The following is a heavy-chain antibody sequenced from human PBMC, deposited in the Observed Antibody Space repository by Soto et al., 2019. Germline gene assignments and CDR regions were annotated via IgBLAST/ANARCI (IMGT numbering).Heavy chain of an antibody. Sequence: QVHLVQSGAEVRKPGASVKVSCKASGYTFSSYAMHWVRQAPGQRLEWMGWINAGYGNTKSSQKVQDRVTISRDTSASTAYIELTSLRSEDAGVYYCARDTGDGTFDFWGQGTLVTVSS. J-gene: IGHJ4*02. CDR1: GYTFSSYA. D-gene: IGHD7-27*01. CDR2: INAGYGNT. V-gene: IGHV1-3*01. CDR3: ARDTGDGTFDF.